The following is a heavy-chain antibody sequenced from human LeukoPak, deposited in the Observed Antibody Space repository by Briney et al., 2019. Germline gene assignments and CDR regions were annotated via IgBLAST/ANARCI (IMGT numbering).Heavy chain of an antibody. J-gene: IGHJ3*02. CDR3: ARGYGSGSYHDAFDI. D-gene: IGHD3-10*01. CDR2: INSDGSST. Sequence: GGSLRLSCVASGFTFSIYWMHWVRQAPGRGLVWVSRINSDGSSTSYADSVKGRFTISRDNAKNTLYLQMNSLRAEDTAVYYCARGYGSGSYHDAFDIWGQGTMVTVSS. V-gene: IGHV3-74*01. CDR1: GFTFSIYW.